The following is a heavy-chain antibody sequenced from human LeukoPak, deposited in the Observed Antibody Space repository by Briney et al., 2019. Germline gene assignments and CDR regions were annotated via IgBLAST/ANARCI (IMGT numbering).Heavy chain of an antibody. V-gene: IGHV4-61*02. D-gene: IGHD2-2*01. CDR1: GDSISSGDYY. Sequence: SETLSLTCTVSGDSISSGDYYWSWIRQPAGKGLEWIGRISSSGSTNYKPSLKSRVTISVDTSKNQFSLKLNSVTAADTAVYYCARLKCSSTSCFYYYYMDVWGKGTTVTISS. J-gene: IGHJ6*03. CDR3: ARLKCSSTSCFYYYYMDV. CDR2: ISSSGST.